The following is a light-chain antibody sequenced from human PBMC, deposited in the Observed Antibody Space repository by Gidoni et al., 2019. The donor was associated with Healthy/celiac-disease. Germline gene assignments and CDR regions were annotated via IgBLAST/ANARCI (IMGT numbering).Light chain of an antibody. V-gene: IGLV3-1*01. CDR1: KLGDKY. CDR3: QAWDSSTEV. J-gene: IGLJ1*01. CDR2: QDS. Sequence: SYELTQPPSVSVSPGKTASIPCSGDKLGDKYACWYQQKPGQSPVLVIYQDSKRPSGIPERFSGSNSGNTATLTISGTQAMDEADYYCQAWDSSTEVFGTGTKVTVL.